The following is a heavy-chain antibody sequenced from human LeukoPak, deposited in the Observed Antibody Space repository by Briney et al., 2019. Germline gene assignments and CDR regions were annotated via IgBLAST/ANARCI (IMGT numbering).Heavy chain of an antibody. V-gene: IGHV3-48*03. Sequence: GGSLRLSCAASGFTFSSYEMNWVRQAPGKGMEWVSYISSSGSTIYYADSVKGRFTISRDNAKNSLYLQMNSLRAEDTAVYYCARDKGSGWSYYYGMDVWGQGTTVTVSS. CDR2: ISSSGSTI. D-gene: IGHD6-19*01. CDR1: GFTFSSYE. CDR3: ARDKGSGWSYYYGMDV. J-gene: IGHJ6*02.